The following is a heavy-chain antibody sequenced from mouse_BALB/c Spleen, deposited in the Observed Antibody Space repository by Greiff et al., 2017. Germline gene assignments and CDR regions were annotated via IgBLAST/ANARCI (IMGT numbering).Heavy chain of an antibody. V-gene: IGHV1-5*01. CDR2: IYPGNSDT. J-gene: IGHJ3*01. D-gene: IGHD1-1*01. CDR3: TRLLYYYGSSYGFAY. CDR1: GYTFTSYW. Sequence: VQLKESGTVLARPGASVKMYCKASGYTFTSYWMHWVKQRPGQGLEWIGAIYPGNSDTSYNQKFKGKAKLTAVTSTSTAYMELSSLTNEDSAVYYCTRLLYYYGSSYGFAYWGQGTLVTVSA.